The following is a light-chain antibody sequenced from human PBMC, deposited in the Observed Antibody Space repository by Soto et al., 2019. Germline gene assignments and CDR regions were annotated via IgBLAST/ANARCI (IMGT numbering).Light chain of an antibody. CDR2: KAS. J-gene: IGKJ1*01. CDR1: QSISTW. Sequence: DIQMTQSPSTLSASVGDRATITCRASQSISTWLAGYQQKPGKAPKLRIYKASSLESGVPSRFSGRGSETEFTLTISSLQPDDFETYYCQQYKDYSWTFGQGTKVEIK. CDR3: QQYKDYSWT. V-gene: IGKV1-5*03.